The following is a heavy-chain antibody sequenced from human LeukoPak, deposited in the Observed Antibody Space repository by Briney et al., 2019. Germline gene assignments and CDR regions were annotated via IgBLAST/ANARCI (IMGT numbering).Heavy chain of an antibody. CDR1: GGSISSYF. D-gene: IGHD3-10*01. CDR3: ARLYGSVSYYYMDV. CDR2: VYSSGSS. Sequence: SETLSLTCTVSGGSISSYFWGWIRRPAGKGLEWIGHVYSSGSSNYNPSLWSRITMSVDTSKNQFSLKLTSVTAADTAVYYCARLYGSVSYYYMDVWGKGTAVTVSS. J-gene: IGHJ6*03. V-gene: IGHV4-4*07.